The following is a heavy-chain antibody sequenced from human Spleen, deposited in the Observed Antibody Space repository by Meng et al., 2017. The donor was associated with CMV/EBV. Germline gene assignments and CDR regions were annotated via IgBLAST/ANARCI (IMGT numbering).Heavy chain of an antibody. CDR1: FTGYY. J-gene: IGHJ5*02. V-gene: IGHV1-18*04. CDR3: ARDLEYCGSSSCYEDCFDP. D-gene: IGHD2-2*01. Sequence: FTGYYIHWVRQAPGQGLEWMGWISPYDGDINYARKFRGRVTLTTDTSTTTAYMELRSLRSDDTAVYYCARDLEYCGSSSCYEDCFDPWGQGTLVTVSS. CDR2: ISPYDGDI.